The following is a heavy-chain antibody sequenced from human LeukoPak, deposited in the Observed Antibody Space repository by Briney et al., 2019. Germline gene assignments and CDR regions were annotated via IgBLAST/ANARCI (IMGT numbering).Heavy chain of an antibody. J-gene: IGHJ3*02. V-gene: IGHV5-51*01. CDR3: ARRDYYDISGYGKIDI. CDR2: IYPGDSDT. D-gene: IGHD3-22*01. Sequence: GESLKIPCKGSGYSFTSYWIGWVRQMPGKGLEWMGIIYPGDSDTRYSPSFQGQVTISADKSISTAYLQWSSLKASDTAMYYCARRDYYDISGYGKIDIWGQGTMVTVSS. CDR1: GYSFTSYW.